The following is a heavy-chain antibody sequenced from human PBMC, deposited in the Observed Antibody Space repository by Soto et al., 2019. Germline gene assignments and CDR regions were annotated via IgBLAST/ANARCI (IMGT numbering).Heavy chain of an antibody. CDR1: GCTFSSHA. CDR3: AKDYCSGGSCYSFDY. D-gene: IGHD2-15*01. CDR2: ISGSGGST. J-gene: IGHJ4*02. V-gene: IGHV3-23*01. Sequence: GGSLRLSCAASGCTFSSHAMSWVRQAPGKGLEWVSAISGSGGSTYYADSVKGRFTISRDNSKNTLYLQMNSLRAEDTAVYYCAKDYCSGGSCYSFDYWGQGTLVTVSS.